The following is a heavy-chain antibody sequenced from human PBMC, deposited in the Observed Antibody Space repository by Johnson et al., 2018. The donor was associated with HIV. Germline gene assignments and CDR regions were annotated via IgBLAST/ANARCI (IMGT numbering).Heavy chain of an antibody. CDR2: ISYDGSNK. CDR3: ARDRRPYYYDSSGYDAFDI. V-gene: IGHV3-30*04. J-gene: IGHJ3*02. D-gene: IGHD3-22*01. CDR1: GFTFSSYA. Sequence: QVQLVESGGGVVQPGRSLRLSCVASGFTFSSYAMHWVRQAPGKGLEWVAVISYDGSNKYYADSVKGRFTISRDNSKNTLYLQMNSLRTEDTAVYYCARDRRPYYYDSSGYDAFDIWGQGTMVTVSS.